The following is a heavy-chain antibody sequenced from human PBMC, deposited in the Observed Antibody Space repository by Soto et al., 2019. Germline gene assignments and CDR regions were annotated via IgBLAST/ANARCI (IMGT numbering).Heavy chain of an antibody. Sequence: EVQLVESGGGLVQPGGSLRLSCAXSXXTVSTNPXSWVRQAPGKGLEWVSVIYTGGGTHYADSVKGRFTISRDNSKNTVNLQMNSLRPEDTAVYYCARDGSGHWGQGTLVTVSS. CDR1: XXTVSTNP. V-gene: IGHV3-66*01. J-gene: IGHJ4*02. CDR3: ARDGSGH. CDR2: IYTGGGT.